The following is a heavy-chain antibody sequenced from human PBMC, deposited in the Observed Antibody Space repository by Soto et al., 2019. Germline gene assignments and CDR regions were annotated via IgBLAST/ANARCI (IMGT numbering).Heavy chain of an antibody. CDR2: ISSSGSTI. Sequence: GGSLRLSCAASGFTFSSYEMNWVRQAPGKGLEWVSYISSSGSTIYYADSVKGRFTISRDNAKNSLYLQMNSLRAEDTAVYYCARGSYYYGMDVWGQGTTVTVSS. CDR3: ARGSYYYGMDV. V-gene: IGHV3-48*03. CDR1: GFTFSSYE. J-gene: IGHJ6*02.